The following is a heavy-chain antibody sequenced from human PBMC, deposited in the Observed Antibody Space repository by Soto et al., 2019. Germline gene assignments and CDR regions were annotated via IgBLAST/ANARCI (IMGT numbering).Heavy chain of an antibody. V-gene: IGHV3-13*01. Sequence: PGGSLRLSCAASGFTFSSYDMHWVRQATGKGLEWVSAIGTAGDTYYPGSVKGRFTISRENAKNSLYLQMNSLRAGDTAVYYCARAARGCSSTSCYRGSLDYWGQGTLVTVS. D-gene: IGHD2-2*02. CDR1: GFTFSSYD. J-gene: IGHJ4*02. CDR3: ARAARGCSSTSCYRGSLDY. CDR2: IGTAGDT.